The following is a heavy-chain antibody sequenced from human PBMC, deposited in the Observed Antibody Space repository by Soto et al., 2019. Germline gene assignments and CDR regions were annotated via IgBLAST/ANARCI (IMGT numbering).Heavy chain of an antibody. J-gene: IGHJ4*02. V-gene: IGHV3-30*18. D-gene: IGHD2-2*01. CDR2: ISYDGGNK. CDR3: AKDYCSSASCYSDF. CDR1: GFTFSSYS. Sequence: GGSLRLSCAASGFTFSSYSMNWVRQAPGKGLEWVSVISYDGGNKYYADSVKGRFAISRDNSKNTLYLQMNSLRAEDTAVYYCAKDYCSSASCYSDFWGQGTLVTVSS.